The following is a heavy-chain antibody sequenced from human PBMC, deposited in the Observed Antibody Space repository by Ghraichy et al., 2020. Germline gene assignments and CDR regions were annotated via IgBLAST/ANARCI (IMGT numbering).Heavy chain of an antibody. Sequence: GGSLRLSCAASGFTFSSYGMHWVRQAPGKGLEWVAVISYDGSNKYYADSVKGRFTISRDNSKNTLYLQMNSLRAEDTAVYYCAKDRALYDSSGASDYWGQGTLVTVSS. D-gene: IGHD3-22*01. J-gene: IGHJ4*02. CDR3: AKDRALYDSSGASDY. V-gene: IGHV3-30*18. CDR1: GFTFSSYG. CDR2: ISYDGSNK.